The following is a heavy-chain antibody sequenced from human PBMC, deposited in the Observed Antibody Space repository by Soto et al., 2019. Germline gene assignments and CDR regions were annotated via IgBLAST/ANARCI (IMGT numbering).Heavy chain of an antibody. CDR2: VYYSGST. CDR3: ARVPSP. Sequence: SETLPLTCTVSGDYITTWYWTWIRQPPGKGLEYIGYVYYSGSTNYNPSLKSRVTISVDTSKNQFSLKLSSVTAADTAVYYCARVPSPWGQGTLVTVSS. J-gene: IGHJ5*02. CDR1: GDYITTWY. V-gene: IGHV4-59*12.